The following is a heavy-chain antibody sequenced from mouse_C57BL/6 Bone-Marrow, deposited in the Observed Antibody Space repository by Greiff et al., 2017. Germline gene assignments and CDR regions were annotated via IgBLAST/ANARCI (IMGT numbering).Heavy chain of an antibody. CDR2: IDPSDSST. CDR3: AREDSSGYYFDY. Sequence: QVQLQQPGAELVMPGASVKLSCKASGYTFTSYWMHWVKQRPGQGLEWIGEIDPSDSSTNYNQKFKGKSTLTVDKSSSPAYMQLSSLTSEDSAVYYCAREDSSGYYFDYWGQGTTLTVSS. J-gene: IGHJ2*01. D-gene: IGHD3-2*02. V-gene: IGHV1-69*01. CDR1: GYTFTSYW.